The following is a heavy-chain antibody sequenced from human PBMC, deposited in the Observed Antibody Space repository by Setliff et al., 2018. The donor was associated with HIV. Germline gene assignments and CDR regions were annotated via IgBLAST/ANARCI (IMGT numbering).Heavy chain of an antibody. CDR2: INHSGST. CDR1: GGSFSGYY. Sequence: PSETLSLTCAVYGGSFSGYYWSWIRQPPGKGLEWIGEINHSGSTNYNPSLKSRVTISVDTSKNQFSLKLSSVTAADTAVYYCARAGGYSSPLGYWGQGTLVTVPQ. V-gene: IGHV4-34*01. D-gene: IGHD6-13*01. J-gene: IGHJ4*02. CDR3: ARAGGYSSPLGY.